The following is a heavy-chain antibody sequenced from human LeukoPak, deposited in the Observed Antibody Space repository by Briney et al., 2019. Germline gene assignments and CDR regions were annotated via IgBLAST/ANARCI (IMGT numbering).Heavy chain of an antibody. CDR2: ISGSGGST. J-gene: IGHJ4*02. CDR1: GFTFSSYA. D-gene: IGHD3-22*01. V-gene: IGHV3-23*01. CDR3: AKARGYDSSGYYFDYFDY. Sequence: GGPLRLSCAASGFTFSSYAMSWVRQAPGKGLEWVSAISGSGGSTYYADSVKGRFTISRDNSKNTLYLQMNSLRAEDTAVYYCAKARGYDSSGYYFDYFDYWGQGTLVTVSS.